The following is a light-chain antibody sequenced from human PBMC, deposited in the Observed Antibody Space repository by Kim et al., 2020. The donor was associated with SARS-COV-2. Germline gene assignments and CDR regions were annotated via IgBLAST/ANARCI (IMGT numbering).Light chain of an antibody. CDR1: QSVSSSY. CDR2: GAS. CDR3: QQYGSSPPYT. J-gene: IGKJ2*01. Sequence: SPGESAALPCRASQSVSSSYLAWYQQKPGQAPRLPIYGASSRATGIPDRFSGSGSGTDFTLTISRLEPEDFAVYYCQQYGSSPPYTFGQGTKWRS. V-gene: IGKV3-20*01.